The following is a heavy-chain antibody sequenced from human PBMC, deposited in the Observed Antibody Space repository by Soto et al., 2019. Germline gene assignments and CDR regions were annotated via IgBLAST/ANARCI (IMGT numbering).Heavy chain of an antibody. CDR3: ARGFRNGFNV. V-gene: IGHV3-21*01. J-gene: IGHJ6*02. CDR2: ISGPSIYI. CDR1: GFTFSGDS. Sequence: EVQLVESGGGLVKPGGSLRLSCVASGFTFSGDSINWVRQAPGKGLEWVSYISGPSIYIYYADSVKGRFTISRDNAKRAVYLQMNSLRAEDTAVYYCARGFRNGFNVWGQGTTVSVSS. D-gene: IGHD2-8*01.